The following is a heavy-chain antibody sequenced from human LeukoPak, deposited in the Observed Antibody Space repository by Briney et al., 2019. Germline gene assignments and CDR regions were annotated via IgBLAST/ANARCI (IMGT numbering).Heavy chain of an antibody. D-gene: IGHD6-19*01. CDR1: GFTFSSYA. V-gene: IGHV3-7*01. J-gene: IGHJ4*02. Sequence: GGSLRLSCAASGFTFSSYAMTWVRQAPGKGLEWVANINQYVSEHYYVDSVKGRFTISRDNAMNTVFLQMKSLRAEDTGTYYCARFYFPEEHDRAWYEAHWGQGVLVTVS. CDR3: ARFYFPEEHDRAWYEAH. CDR2: INQYVSEH.